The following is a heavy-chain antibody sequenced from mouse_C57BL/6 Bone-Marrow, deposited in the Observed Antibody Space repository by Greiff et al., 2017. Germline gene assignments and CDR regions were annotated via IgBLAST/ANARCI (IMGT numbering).Heavy chain of an antibody. Sequence: VKLQQSGAELARPGASVKLSCKASGCTFTSYGISWVKQRTGQGLEWIGEIYPRSGNTYYNEKFKGKATLSADKSSSTAYMELRSLTSEDSAVYFCARSGFYDYDAWFAYWGQGTLVTVSA. J-gene: IGHJ3*01. V-gene: IGHV1-81*01. CDR1: GCTFTSYG. CDR3: ARSGFYDYDAWFAY. D-gene: IGHD2-4*01. CDR2: IYPRSGNT.